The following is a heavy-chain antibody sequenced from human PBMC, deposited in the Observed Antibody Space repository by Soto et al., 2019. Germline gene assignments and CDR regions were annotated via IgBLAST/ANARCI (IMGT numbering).Heavy chain of an antibody. CDR1: GYTFTSYY. CDR3: ASNYGGNSAIDY. CDR2: INPTGGST. D-gene: IGHD4-17*01. J-gene: IGHJ4*02. Sequence: QVQLVQSGAEVKKPGASVKVSCKASGYTFTSYYMHWVRQAPGQGLEWMGIINPTGGSTSYAQKFQGRVTMTRDTSTSTLYMELSSLRSEDTAVYYCASNYGGNSAIDYWGQGTLVTVSS. V-gene: IGHV1-46*01.